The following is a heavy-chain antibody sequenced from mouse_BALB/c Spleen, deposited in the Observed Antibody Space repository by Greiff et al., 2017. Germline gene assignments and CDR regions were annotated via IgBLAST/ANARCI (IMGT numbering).Heavy chain of an antibody. CDR2: ISSGGSYA. J-gene: IGHJ2*01. V-gene: IGHV5-9-3*01. CDR3: ARLPDFDD. CDR1: GFTFSSYA. Sequence: EVQLVESGGGLVKPGGSLKLSCAASGFTFSSYAMSWVRQTPEKRLEWVATISSGGSYAYYPDSVKGRFTISRDNAKNTLYLQRSRLRAEDTAMYDCARLPDFDDWGQGTTLTVSS.